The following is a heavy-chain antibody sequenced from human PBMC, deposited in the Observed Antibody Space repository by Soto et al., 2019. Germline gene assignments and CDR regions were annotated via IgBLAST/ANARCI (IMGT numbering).Heavy chain of an antibody. CDR1: GFTVSSNY. V-gene: IGHV3-53*01. J-gene: IGHJ4*02. Sequence: GGSLRLSCAASGFTVSSNYMSWVRQAPGKGLEWVSVIYSGGSTYYADSVKGRFTISRDNSKNTLYLQMNSLRAEDTAVYYCARFYGDYDRAFDYWGQGTLVTVSS. CDR2: IYSGGST. CDR3: ARFYGDYDRAFDY. D-gene: IGHD4-17*01.